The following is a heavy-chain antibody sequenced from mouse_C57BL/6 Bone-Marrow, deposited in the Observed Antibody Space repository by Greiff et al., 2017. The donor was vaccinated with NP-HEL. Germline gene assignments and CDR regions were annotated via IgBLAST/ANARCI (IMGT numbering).Heavy chain of an antibody. V-gene: IGHV14-1*01. D-gene: IGHD1-1*01. CDR1: GFNIKDYY. Sequence: VQLKQSGAELVRPGASVKLSCTASGFNIKDYYMHWVKQRPEQGLEWIGRIDPEDGDTEYAPKFQGKATMTADTSSNTAYLQLSSLTSEDTAVYYCTTAFTTVVAHWYFDVWGTGTTVTVSS. J-gene: IGHJ1*03. CDR2: IDPEDGDT. CDR3: TTAFTTVVAHWYFDV.